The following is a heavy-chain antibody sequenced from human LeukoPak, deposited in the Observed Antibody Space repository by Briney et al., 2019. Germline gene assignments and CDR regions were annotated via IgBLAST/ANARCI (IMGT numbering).Heavy chain of an antibody. CDR1: GFTFSSYA. J-gene: IGHJ4*02. V-gene: IGHV3-23*01. CDR3: AKEGLIVVVPAAMGDY. Sequence: GGSLRLSCAASGFTFSSYAMSWVRQAPGKGLEWVSAISGSGGSTYYADSVKGRFTISRDNSKNTLYLQMNSLRADDTAVYYCAKEGLIVVVPAAMGDYWGQGTLVTVSS. CDR2: ISGSGGST. D-gene: IGHD2-2*01.